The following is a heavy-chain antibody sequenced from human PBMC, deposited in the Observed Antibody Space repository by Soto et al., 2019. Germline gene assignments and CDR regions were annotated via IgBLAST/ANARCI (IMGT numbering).Heavy chain of an antibody. J-gene: IGHJ5*02. CDR3: AVYGSRRINWFDP. D-gene: IGHD3-10*01. CDR1: GYIFSDYY. CDR2: IIPIFGTA. Sequence: ASVKVSCKASGYIFSDYYIHWVRQAPGQGLEWMGGIIPIFGTANYAQKFQGRVTITADESTSTAYMELSSLRSEDTAVYYCAVYGSRRINWFDPWGQGTLVTVSS. V-gene: IGHV1-69*13.